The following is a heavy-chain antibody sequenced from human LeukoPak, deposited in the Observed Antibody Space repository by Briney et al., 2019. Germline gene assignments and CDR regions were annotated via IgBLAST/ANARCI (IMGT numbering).Heavy chain of an antibody. CDR3: ARMYCGGGCLDAAPLSDAFDI. CDR1: GFPFSSYG. V-gene: IGHV3-33*01. D-gene: IGHD2-21*02. Sequence: GGTLTLSCAASGFPFSSYGMHWVRQAPGKGLEWVAVIWYDGSTKYYGDSVKGRFTTSRDNSKNTLYLQVNSLRAEDTAVYYCARMYCGGGCLDAAPLSDAFDIWGQGTMVTVSS. CDR2: IWYDGSTK. J-gene: IGHJ3*02.